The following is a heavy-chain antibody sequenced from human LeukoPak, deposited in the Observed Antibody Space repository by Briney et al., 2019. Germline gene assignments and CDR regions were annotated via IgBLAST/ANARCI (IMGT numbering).Heavy chain of an antibody. Sequence: GASVKVSCKASGYTFTSYAMHWVRQAPGQRLEWMGWINAGNGNTKYSQKFQGRVTITRDTSASTAYMELSSLRSEDTAVYYCARDLRTTRVLDYWGQGTLVTVSS. V-gene: IGHV1-3*01. CDR3: ARDLRTTRVLDY. J-gene: IGHJ4*02. CDR1: GYTFTSYA. D-gene: IGHD1-1*01. CDR2: INAGNGNT.